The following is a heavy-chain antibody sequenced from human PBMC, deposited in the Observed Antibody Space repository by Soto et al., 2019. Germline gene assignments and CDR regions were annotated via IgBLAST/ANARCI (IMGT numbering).Heavy chain of an antibody. V-gene: IGHV3-64*01. CDR1: GFTFSSHA. CDR3: ARENYYYYMDV. J-gene: IGHJ6*03. Sequence: PGGSLRLSCAASGFTFSSHAMHWVRQAPGKGLEYVSAISSNGGSTYYANSVKGRFTISRDNSKNTLYLQMNSLRAEDTAAYYCARENYYYYMDVWGKGTTVTVSS. CDR2: ISSNGGST.